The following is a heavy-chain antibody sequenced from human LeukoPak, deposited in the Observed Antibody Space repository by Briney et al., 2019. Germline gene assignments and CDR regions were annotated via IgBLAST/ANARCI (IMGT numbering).Heavy chain of an antibody. D-gene: IGHD3-22*01. Sequence: GGSLRLSCAASGFTFSGYGMHWVRQAPGKGLEWVSAISGSGGSTYYADSVKGRFTISRDNSKNTLYLQMNSLRAEDTAVYYCAKERITMIVVVITTGYFQHWGQGTLVTVSS. V-gene: IGHV3-23*01. CDR2: ISGSGGST. J-gene: IGHJ1*01. CDR1: GFTFSGYG. CDR3: AKERITMIVVVITTGYFQH.